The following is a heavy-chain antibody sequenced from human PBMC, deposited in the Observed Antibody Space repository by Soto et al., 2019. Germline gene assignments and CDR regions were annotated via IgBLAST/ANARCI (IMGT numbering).Heavy chain of an antibody. CDR1: WFTFCRFS. Sequence: GGALRLSFSASWFTFCRFSLGLVRQAPGEGLEGGSAISGSGGSTYYADSVMGRFTISRDNSKNTLYLQMNSLRAEDTAVYYCANEGRYDFWSGYSSGKYGMDVWGQGTTVTV. CDR2: ISGSGGST. J-gene: IGHJ6*02. CDR3: ANEGRYDFWSGYSSGKYGMDV. V-gene: IGHV3-23*01. D-gene: IGHD3-3*01.